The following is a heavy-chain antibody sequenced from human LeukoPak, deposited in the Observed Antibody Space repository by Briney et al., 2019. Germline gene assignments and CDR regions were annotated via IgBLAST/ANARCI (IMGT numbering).Heavy chain of an antibody. J-gene: IGHJ4*02. CDR3: VRDVSQRRHFDY. Sequence: SETLSLTCTVSGGSISSYYWSWIRQPAGKGLEWIGRIYTSGSTNYNPSLKSRVTMSVDRSNNQFSLKMSSVTAADTAVYYCVRDVSQRRHFDYWGQGTLVTVSS. V-gene: IGHV4-4*07. D-gene: IGHD1-1*01. CDR2: IYTSGST. CDR1: GGSISSYY.